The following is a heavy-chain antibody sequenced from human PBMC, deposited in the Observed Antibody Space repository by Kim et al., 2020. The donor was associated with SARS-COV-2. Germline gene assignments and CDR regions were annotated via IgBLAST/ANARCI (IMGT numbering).Heavy chain of an antibody. CDR2: GGT. D-gene: IGHD1-7*01. J-gene: IGHJ4*02. Sequence: GGTKYAQTCQGRVTMTRDTSISRAYMELSRLRSDDSAVYHCARQGTGTTDYWGQGTLVTVSS. CDR3: ARQGTGTTDY. V-gene: IGHV1-2*02.